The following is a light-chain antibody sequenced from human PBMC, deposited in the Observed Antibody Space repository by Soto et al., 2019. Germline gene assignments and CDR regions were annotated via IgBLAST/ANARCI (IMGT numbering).Light chain of an antibody. CDR1: QSVSIY. J-gene: IGKJ3*01. Sequence: ETVLTQSPATLSLSPGERATLSCRASQSVSIYLAWYQQKPGQAPRLLIYDASKRAPGVPARFSGSGSGTDFSLTISSLEHEDFGVYYCQQRSNWVFGPGTKVDIK. CDR3: QQRSNWV. CDR2: DAS. V-gene: IGKV3-11*01.